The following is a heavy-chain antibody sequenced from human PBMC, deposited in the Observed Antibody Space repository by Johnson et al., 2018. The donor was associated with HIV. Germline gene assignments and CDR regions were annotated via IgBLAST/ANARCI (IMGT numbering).Heavy chain of an antibody. V-gene: IGHV3-30*04. CDR2: ISYDGNNK. CDR1: GFTFSNYA. Sequence: VQLVESGGGLVQRGGSLRFSCAASGFTFSNYAMHWVRQAPGKGLEWVAVISYDGNNKYYADSLKGRFTISRDNSKNTLYLQMNSLRAEDTAVYYCARDFGLFLGKDDAFDIWGQGTMVTVSS. J-gene: IGHJ3*02. D-gene: IGHD7-27*01. CDR3: ARDFGLFLGKDDAFDI.